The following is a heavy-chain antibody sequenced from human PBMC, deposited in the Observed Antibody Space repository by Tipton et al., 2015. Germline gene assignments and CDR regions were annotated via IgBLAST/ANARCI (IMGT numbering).Heavy chain of an antibody. CDR2: IYYSGST. D-gene: IGHD4-23*01. J-gene: IGHJ2*01. CDR1: GGSITSYY. CDR3: ARALFYGGNTDWYFDL. V-gene: IGHV4-59*01. Sequence: TLSLTCNVSGGSITSYYWSWIRQPPGKGLEWIGYIYYSGSTKYSPSLKSRVTISVDSSKTQLSLKLSSVTAADTAVYYCARALFYGGNTDWYFDLWGRGTLVTVSS.